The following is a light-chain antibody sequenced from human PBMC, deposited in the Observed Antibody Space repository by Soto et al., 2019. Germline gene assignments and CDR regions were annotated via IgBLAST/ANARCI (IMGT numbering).Light chain of an antibody. Sequence: QSALTQPASVSGSPGQSITISCTGTSSDVGTYNLVSWYQQHPGKVPKLIIYDVSDRPSGVSNRFSGSKSGSTASLTISGLQAEDEADYYCSSYTSSSLYVFGTGTKLTVL. CDR2: DVS. V-gene: IGLV2-14*02. CDR3: SSYTSSSLYV. CDR1: SSDVGTYNL. J-gene: IGLJ1*01.